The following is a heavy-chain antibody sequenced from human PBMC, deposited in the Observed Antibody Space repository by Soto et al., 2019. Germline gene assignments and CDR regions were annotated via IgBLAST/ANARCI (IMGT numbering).Heavy chain of an antibody. D-gene: IGHD2-2*03. J-gene: IGHJ6*03. Sequence: PSETLSLTCTVSGGSISSYYWSWIRQPPGKGLEWIGYIYYSGSTNYNPSLKSRVTISVDTSKNQFSLKLSSVTAADTAVYYCARHGYCSSTSCYGAEDYYYYYYMDVWGKGTTVTVSS. CDR2: IYYSGST. CDR3: ARHGYCSSTSCYGAEDYYYYYYMDV. V-gene: IGHV4-59*08. CDR1: GGSISSYY.